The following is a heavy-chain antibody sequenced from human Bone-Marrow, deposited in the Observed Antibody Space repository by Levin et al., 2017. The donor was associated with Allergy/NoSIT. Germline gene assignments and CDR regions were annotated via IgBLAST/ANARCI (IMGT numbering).Heavy chain of an antibody. Sequence: PGGSLRLSCTASGFTFGDYAMSWFRQAPGKGLEWVGFIRSKAYGGTTEYAASVKGRFTISRDDSKSIAYLQMNSLKTEDTAVYYCTRDEDTAMGGFDYWGQGTLVTVSS. J-gene: IGHJ4*02. CDR1: GFTFGDYA. D-gene: IGHD5-18*01. CDR3: TRDEDTAMGGFDY. V-gene: IGHV3-49*03. CDR2: IRSKAYGGTT.